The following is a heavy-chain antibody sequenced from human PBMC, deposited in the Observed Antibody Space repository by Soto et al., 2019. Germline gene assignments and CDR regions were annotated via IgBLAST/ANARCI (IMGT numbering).Heavy chain of an antibody. Sequence: GGSLSLSCATSGFNFNNYAMSWVRQAPGERLEWVSFISSSGGTTYYADSVKGRFTISRDNSKNTLYLQMNSLRAEDTAVYYCAKPYYYDSSGYYSPFFDYWGQGTLVTVSS. CDR2: ISSSGGTT. J-gene: IGHJ4*02. CDR1: GFNFNNYA. D-gene: IGHD3-22*01. CDR3: AKPYYYDSSGYYSPFFDY. V-gene: IGHV3-23*01.